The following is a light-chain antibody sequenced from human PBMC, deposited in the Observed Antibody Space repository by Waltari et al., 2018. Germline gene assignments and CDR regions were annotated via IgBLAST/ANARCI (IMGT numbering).Light chain of an antibody. CDR2: EDD. J-gene: IGLJ3*02. Sequence: FMLTQPHSVSESPGKTVTISRTRNSGSIGRNYVHWYHQRPGGAPTIVIFEDDQRPSGFPDRFSGSIDSASNSASLTLSGLEIEDEGDYYCQSYDGGIWVFGGGTRLTVL. CDR1: SGSIGRNY. V-gene: IGLV6-57*04. CDR3: QSYDGGIWV.